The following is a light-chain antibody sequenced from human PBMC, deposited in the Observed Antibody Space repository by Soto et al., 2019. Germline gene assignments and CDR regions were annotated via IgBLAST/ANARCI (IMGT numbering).Light chain of an antibody. Sequence: DIQMTQSPSSLSASVGDRVTITCRASQDISNSFAWFQQKPGKAPKSLIYDTYNLQSGVPSRFSGSCSGTDFTLTINTLQPEDSATYYCQQYKSYPYTFGPGTTVDIK. CDR2: DTY. J-gene: IGKJ3*01. CDR3: QQYKSYPYT. CDR1: QDISNS. V-gene: IGKV1-16*01.